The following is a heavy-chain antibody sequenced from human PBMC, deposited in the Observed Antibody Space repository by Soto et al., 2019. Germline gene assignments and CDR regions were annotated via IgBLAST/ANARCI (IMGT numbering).Heavy chain of an antibody. CDR1: GFTFSNYI. D-gene: IGHD3-16*01. Sequence: QLQLVESGGGVVQPGRSLRLSCAASGFTFSNYIMHWVRQAPGKGLEWVAFISYDGSNKDYADSVKGRFTISRDNSKNSLYLQLSSLSTEDTAVYYCAGGDTDYAMGVWGQGTTVAVAS. V-gene: IGHV3-30-3*01. J-gene: IGHJ6*02. CDR2: ISYDGSNK. CDR3: AGGDTDYAMGV.